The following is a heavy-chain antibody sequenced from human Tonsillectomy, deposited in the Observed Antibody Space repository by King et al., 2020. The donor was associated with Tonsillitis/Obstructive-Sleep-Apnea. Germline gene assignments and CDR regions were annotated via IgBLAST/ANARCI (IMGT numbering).Heavy chain of an antibody. Sequence: ESGGGLVKPGGSLRLSCAASGFTFSSYNMNWVRQAPGKGLEWVSSISRSSSYIYYADSVKGRFTISRDNAKNSLYLQMNSLRAEDTAVYYCARAPDFWSGYYWFDYWGQGTLVTVSS. CDR1: GFTFSSYN. D-gene: IGHD3-3*01. V-gene: IGHV3-21*01. CDR2: ISRSSSYI. J-gene: IGHJ4*02. CDR3: ARAPDFWSGYYWFDY.